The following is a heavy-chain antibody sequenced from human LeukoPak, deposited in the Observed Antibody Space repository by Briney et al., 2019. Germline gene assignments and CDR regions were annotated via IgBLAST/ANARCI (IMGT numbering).Heavy chain of an antibody. Sequence: PGGSLRLSCAASGFTFSSYWMSWVRQAPGKGLEWVANIKQDGSEKYYVDSVKGRFTISRDNAKNSLYLQMNSLRAEDTAVYYCAREFPVSRGIGAFDYWGQGTLVTVSS. CDR3: AREFPVSRGIGAFDY. V-gene: IGHV3-7*01. J-gene: IGHJ4*02. CDR1: GFTFSSYW. CDR2: IKQDGSEK. D-gene: IGHD6-19*01.